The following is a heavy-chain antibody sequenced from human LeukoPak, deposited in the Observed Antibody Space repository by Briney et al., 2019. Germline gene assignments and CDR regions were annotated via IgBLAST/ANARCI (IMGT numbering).Heavy chain of an antibody. V-gene: IGHV3-23*01. Sequence: LPGGSLRLSCAASGFTFSSYAMSWVRQAPGKGLEWVSAISGSGGSTYYADSVKGRFTISRDNSKNTLYLQMNSLRAEDTAVYYCAKVFCSSTSCKDYWGQGTLVTVSS. J-gene: IGHJ4*02. D-gene: IGHD2-2*01. CDR2: ISGSGGST. CDR3: AKVFCSSTSCKDY. CDR1: GFTFSSYA.